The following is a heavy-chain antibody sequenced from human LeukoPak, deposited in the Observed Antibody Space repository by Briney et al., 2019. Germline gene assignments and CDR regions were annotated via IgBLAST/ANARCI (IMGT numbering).Heavy chain of an antibody. V-gene: IGHV1-18*01. J-gene: IGHJ4*02. D-gene: IGHD3-22*01. CDR3: ARGYGSSDYYRYYFDY. Sequence: ASVKVSCKASGYNFISYTINWVRQAPGQGLEWLGWISPYNGDTNYAQNLQGRVTMTTDTSTSTAYMELRSLRSDDTAVYHCARGYGSSDYYRYYFDYWGQGTLVTVSS. CDR2: ISPYNGDT. CDR1: GYNFISYT.